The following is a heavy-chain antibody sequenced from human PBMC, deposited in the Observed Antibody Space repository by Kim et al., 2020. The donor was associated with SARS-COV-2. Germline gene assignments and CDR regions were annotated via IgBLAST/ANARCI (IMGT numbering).Heavy chain of an antibody. Sequence: FQGRVTITADESTSTAYMGLSSLRSEDTAVYYCARMDYYDSSGCYYMLDYWGQGTLVTVSS. CDR3: ARMDYYDSSGCYYMLDY. D-gene: IGHD3-22*01. V-gene: IGHV1-69*01. J-gene: IGHJ4*02.